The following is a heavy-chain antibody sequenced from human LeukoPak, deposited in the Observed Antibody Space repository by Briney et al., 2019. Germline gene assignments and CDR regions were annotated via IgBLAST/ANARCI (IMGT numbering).Heavy chain of an antibody. CDR2: MRYDGNSK. CDR3: AKDDSQTNPH. J-gene: IGHJ4*02. D-gene: IGHD1-1*01. V-gene: IGHV3-30*02. Sequence: GGSLRLSCAASGFTLSNYGMHWVRQAPGKGLEWVAFMRYDGNSKYYADSVKGRFTFSRDISKNTLFLQMNRLRSEDTAMYFCAKDDSQTNPHWGQGTLVIVSS. CDR1: GFTLSNYG.